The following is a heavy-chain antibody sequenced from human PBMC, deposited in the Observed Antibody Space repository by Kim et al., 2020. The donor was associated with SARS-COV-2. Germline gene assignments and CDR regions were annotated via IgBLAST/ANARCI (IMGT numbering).Heavy chain of an antibody. Sequence: RYSPSFQGQVTISTDKSISTAYLQWSSLKASDTAVHYCANTKVGNDAFDIWGHGTMVTVSS. V-gene: IGHV5-51*01. D-gene: IGHD2-2*01. CDR3: ANTKVGNDAFDI. J-gene: IGHJ3*02.